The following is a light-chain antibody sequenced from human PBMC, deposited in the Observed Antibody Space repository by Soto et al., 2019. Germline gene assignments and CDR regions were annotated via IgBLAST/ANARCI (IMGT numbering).Light chain of an antibody. Sequence: EILMTQSPATLSVSPGERATLSCRASQSVSSNVAWYQQRPGQAPRLLIYRSSTRATGIPARFSGSGSGTDFTLTISRLEPEDFAVYYCQQYGSSRWTFGQGTKVDIK. J-gene: IGKJ1*01. CDR2: RSS. V-gene: IGKV3-15*01. CDR3: QQYGSSRWT. CDR1: QSVSSN.